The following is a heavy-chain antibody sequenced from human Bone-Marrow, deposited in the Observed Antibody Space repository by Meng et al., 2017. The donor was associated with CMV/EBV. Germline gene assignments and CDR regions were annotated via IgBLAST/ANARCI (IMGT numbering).Heavy chain of an antibody. Sequence: SLKISCAASGFTFSSYAMHWVRQAPGKGLEWVAVISYDGSNKYYADSVKGRFTISRDNSKNTLYLQMNSLRAEDTAVYYCARALPHQLLNYYGMDVWGQGTTVTVSS. V-gene: IGHV3-30*04. CDR1: GFTFSSYA. D-gene: IGHD2-2*01. CDR3: ARALPHQLLNYYGMDV. J-gene: IGHJ6*02. CDR2: ISYDGSNK.